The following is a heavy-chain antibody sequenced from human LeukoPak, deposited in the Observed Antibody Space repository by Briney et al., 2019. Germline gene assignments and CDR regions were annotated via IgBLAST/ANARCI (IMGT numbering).Heavy chain of an antibody. CDR2: ISAYNGNT. Sequence: GSSVKVSCKSSGYTFTSYGISWVRQAPGQGLEWMGWISAYNGNTNYAQKLQGRVNMTTDTSTSTAYMELRSLRSDDTAVYYCARRLAKRMAFDPWGQGTLVTVSS. CDR1: GYTFTSYG. V-gene: IGHV1-18*01. D-gene: IGHD3-3*02. CDR3: ARRLAKRMAFDP. J-gene: IGHJ5*02.